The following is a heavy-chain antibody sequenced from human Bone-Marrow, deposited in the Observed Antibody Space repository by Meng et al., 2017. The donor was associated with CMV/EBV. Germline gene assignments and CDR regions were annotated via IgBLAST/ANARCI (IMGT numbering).Heavy chain of an antibody. CDR1: GYSFTSYW. J-gene: IGHJ6*02. D-gene: IGHD1-1*01. CDR2: IYPGDSDT. Sequence: GESLKISCKGSGYSFTSYWIGWVRQMPGKGLEWMGIIYPGDSDTRYSPSFQGQVTISADKSISTAYLQWSSLKASDTAMYYCARHGIWASLYYYGMYVWGQGTTVTVSS. CDR3: ARHGIWASLYYYGMYV. V-gene: IGHV5-51*01.